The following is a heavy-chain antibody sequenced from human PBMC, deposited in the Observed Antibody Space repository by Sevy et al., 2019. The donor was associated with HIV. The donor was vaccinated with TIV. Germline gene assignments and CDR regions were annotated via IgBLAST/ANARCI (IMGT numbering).Heavy chain of an antibody. J-gene: IGHJ3*01. V-gene: IGHV3-23*01. D-gene: IGHD3-22*01. Sequence: GGSLRLSCAASEFTFSNYAMNWVRQAPGKGLEWVSTIFRSGGVTYYVDSVKGRCTISRDNFKNTLNLQMHSLRAEDTAVYYCAKALNPALESMIEVIFRTLKGFDVWGQGTMVTVSS. CDR3: AKALNPALESMIEVIFRTLKGFDV. CDR1: EFTFSNYA. CDR2: IFRSGGVT.